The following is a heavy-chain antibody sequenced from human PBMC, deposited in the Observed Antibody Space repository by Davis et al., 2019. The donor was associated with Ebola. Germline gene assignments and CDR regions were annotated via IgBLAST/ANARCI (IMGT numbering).Heavy chain of an antibody. CDR3: ARDLAVAPPDY. J-gene: IGHJ4*02. V-gene: IGHV1-2*06. CDR2: INPNSGGT. CDR1: GYTFTGYY. Sequence: AASVKVSCKASGYTFTGYYMHWVRQAPGQGLEWMGRINPNSGGTNYAQKFQGRVTMTRDTSISTAYMELRSLRSDDTAVYYCARDLAVAPPDYWGQGTLVTVSS. D-gene: IGHD6-19*01.